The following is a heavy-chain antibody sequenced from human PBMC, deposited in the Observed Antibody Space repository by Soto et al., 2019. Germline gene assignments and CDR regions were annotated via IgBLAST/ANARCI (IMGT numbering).Heavy chain of an antibody. J-gene: IGHJ4*02. V-gene: IGHV1-69*13. Sequence: ASVKVSCKASGGTFSSYSISWVRQAPGQGLEWKGGIIPIFGTANYAQKFQGRVTITADESTSTAYMELSSLRSEDTAVYYCARGYCSSTSFSRLYYFYSWGQGTLLTVSS. D-gene: IGHD2-2*01. CDR2: IIPIFGTA. CDR1: GGTFSSYS. CDR3: ARGYCSSTSFSRLYYFYS.